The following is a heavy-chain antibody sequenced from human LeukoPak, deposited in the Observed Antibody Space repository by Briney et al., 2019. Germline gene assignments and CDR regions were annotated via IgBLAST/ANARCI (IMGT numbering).Heavy chain of an antibody. D-gene: IGHD4-17*01. CDR3: AKAGGDYRYYYYYYMDV. CDR1: GFTFSSYS. Sequence: GGSLRLSCAASGFTFSSYSMNWVRQAPGKGLEWVSSISSSSRFLYYADSVKGRFTISRDNAKNSLFLQMNSLRAEDTAVYYCAKAGGDYRYYYYYYMDVWGKGTTVTVSS. CDR2: ISSSSRFL. J-gene: IGHJ6*03. V-gene: IGHV3-21*01.